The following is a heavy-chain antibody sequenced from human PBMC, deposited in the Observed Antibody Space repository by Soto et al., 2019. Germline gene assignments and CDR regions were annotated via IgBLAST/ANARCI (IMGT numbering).Heavy chain of an antibody. CDR1: GGSVSSGAYS. CDR3: ARMYCSSTSCYYNWFDP. Sequence: SETLSLTCAVSGGSVSSGAYSWSWLRQPPGKGLEWIGYIYHSGSTYYNPSFKSRVTISVDRSKNQFSLKLSSVTAADTAVYYCARMYCSSTSCYYNWFDPWGQGTLVTVSS. CDR2: IYHSGST. J-gene: IGHJ5*02. V-gene: IGHV4-30-2*01. D-gene: IGHD2-2*01.